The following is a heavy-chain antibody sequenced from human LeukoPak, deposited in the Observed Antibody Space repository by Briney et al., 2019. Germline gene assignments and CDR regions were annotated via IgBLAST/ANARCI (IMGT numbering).Heavy chain of an antibody. CDR2: ISYDGSNK. CDR1: GFTFDDYG. V-gene: IGHV3-30*18. CDR3: AKLYSSSSRGGYY. J-gene: IGHJ4*02. Sequence: GGSLRLSCAASGFTFDDYGMHWVRQAPGRGLEWVAVISYDGSNKYYADSVKGRFTISRDNSKNTLYLQMNSLRAEDTAVYYCAKLYSSSSRGGYYWGQGTLVTVSS. D-gene: IGHD6-13*01.